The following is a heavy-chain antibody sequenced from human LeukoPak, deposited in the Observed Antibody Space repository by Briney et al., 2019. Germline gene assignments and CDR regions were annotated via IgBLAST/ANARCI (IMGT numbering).Heavy chain of an antibody. CDR1: GGSISSSSYY. CDR2: IYYNGST. Sequence: SETLSLTCTVSGGSISSSSYYWGWIRQPPGKGLEWIGSIYYNGSTYYNPSLKSRVTISVDTSKNQFSLKLSSVTAADTAVYYCARGRVGLRYCSSTSCSYYYYYYGMDVWGQGTTVTVSS. V-gene: IGHV4-39*01. CDR3: ARGRVGLRYCSSTSCSYYYYYYGMDV. J-gene: IGHJ6*02. D-gene: IGHD2-2*01.